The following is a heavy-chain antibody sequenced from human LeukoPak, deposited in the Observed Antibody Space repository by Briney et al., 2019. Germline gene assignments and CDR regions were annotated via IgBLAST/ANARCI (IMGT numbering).Heavy chain of an antibody. CDR1: GYTFTSYD. J-gene: IGHJ6*02. V-gene: IGHV1-8*01. CDR3: ARGLAAMVLPYYGMDV. Sequence: GASVKVSCKASGYTFTSYDINWVRQATGQGLEWRGWMNPNSGNTGYAQKFQGRVTMTRNTSISTAYMELSSLRSEDTAVYYCARGLAAMVLPYYGMDVWGQGTTVTVSS. D-gene: IGHD5-18*01. CDR2: MNPNSGNT.